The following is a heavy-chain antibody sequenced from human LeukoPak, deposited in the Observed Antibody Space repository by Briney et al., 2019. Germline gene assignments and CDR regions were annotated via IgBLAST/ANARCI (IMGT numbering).Heavy chain of an antibody. J-gene: IGHJ5*01. CDR3: AKDGSYTVDS. CDR2: ISYDGSNK. V-gene: IGHV3-30-3*01. Sequence: GGSLRLSCAASGFTFSSYAMHWVRQAPGKGLEWVAVISYDGSNKYYADSVKGRFTISRDNSKNTLYLQMNSLRAEDTAVYYCAKDGSYTVDSWGQGTLVSVSS. D-gene: IGHD1-14*01. CDR1: GFTFSSYA.